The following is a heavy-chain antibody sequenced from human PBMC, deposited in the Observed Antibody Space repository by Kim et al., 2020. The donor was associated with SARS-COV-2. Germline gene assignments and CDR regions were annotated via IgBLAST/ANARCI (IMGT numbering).Heavy chain of an antibody. CDR3: TTAYSGSYLSNYYYA. CDR1: GFTFSNAW. Sequence: GGSLRLSCAASGFTFSNAWMSWVRQAPGKGLEWVGHIKSKSDGGTADYAAPVKGRFTISRDDSKNTLYLQVNSLKTEDTAVYYCTTAYSGSYLSNYYYA. V-gene: IGHV3-15*01. J-gene: IGHJ6*01. D-gene: IGHD1-26*01. CDR2: IKSKSDGGTA.